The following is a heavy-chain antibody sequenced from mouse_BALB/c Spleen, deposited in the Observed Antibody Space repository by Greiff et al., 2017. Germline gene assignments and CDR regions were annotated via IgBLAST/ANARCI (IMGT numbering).Heavy chain of an antibody. CDR3: ASYGNQGFYFDY. CDR2: ISSGGSYT. Sequence: EVMLVESGGGLVKPGGSLKLSCAASGFTFSSYAMSWVRQTPEKRLEWVATISSGGSYTYYPDSVKGRFTISRDNAKNTLYLQMSSLRSEDTAMYYCASYGNQGFYFDYWGQGTTLTVSS. D-gene: IGHD2-1*01. J-gene: IGHJ2*01. CDR1: GFTFSSYA. V-gene: IGHV5-9-1*01.